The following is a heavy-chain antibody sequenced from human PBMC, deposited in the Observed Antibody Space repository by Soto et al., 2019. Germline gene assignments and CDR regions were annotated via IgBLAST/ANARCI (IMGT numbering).Heavy chain of an antibody. CDR3: SRGYYAYDGVYV. Sequence: SQTLSLTCAISGDSVSSNSAAWNWIRQSPSRGLEWLGRTYYRSKWYNDYAASVKSRITINPDTSKNQFSLQLNSVTPEDTAVNYFSRGYYAYDGVYVCGQGTTVTVSS. D-gene: IGHD3-3*01. CDR2: TYYRSKWYN. J-gene: IGHJ6*02. CDR1: GDSVSSNSAA. V-gene: IGHV6-1*01.